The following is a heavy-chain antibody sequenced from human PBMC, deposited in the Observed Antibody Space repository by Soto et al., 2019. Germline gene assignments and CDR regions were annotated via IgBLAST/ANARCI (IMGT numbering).Heavy chain of an antibody. V-gene: IGHV1-69*10. CDR1: GVTFNTFA. Sequence: SVKVTCKTSGVTFNTFAISWVRQAPGQGLEYMGGIIPVLGPANYAQRFQGRVTITADKSTSTAYLELSKLTSEATPVYYCARAAKRYFDYWGQGTLVTVSS. CDR3: ARAAKRYFDY. J-gene: IGHJ4*02. CDR2: IIPVLGPA.